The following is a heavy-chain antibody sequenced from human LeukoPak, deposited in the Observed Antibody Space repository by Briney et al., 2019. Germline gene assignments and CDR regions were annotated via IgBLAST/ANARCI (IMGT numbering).Heavy chain of an antibody. Sequence: PGGSLRLSCAASGFTFSSYSMHWVRQAPGKGLEWVSSISSSSSYIYEADSVKGRCTTSRDNAKNSLLLQMKSLRAEATPVYYCARRAAGDDFWSGHLHNPFDYWGQGTLVTVSS. CDR3: ARRAAGDDFWSGHLHNPFDY. V-gene: IGHV3-21*01. CDR2: ISSSSSYI. D-gene: IGHD3-3*01. CDR1: GFTFSSYS. J-gene: IGHJ4*02.